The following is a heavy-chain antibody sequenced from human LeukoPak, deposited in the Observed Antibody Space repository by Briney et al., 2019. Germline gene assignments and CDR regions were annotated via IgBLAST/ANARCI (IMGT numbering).Heavy chain of an antibody. J-gene: IGHJ3*02. CDR3: ARDSGSYYGFDAFDI. CDR1: GFTFSSYS. Sequence: PGGSLRLSCAASGFTFSSYSMNWVRQAPGKGLEWVSYISSSSSTIYYADSVKGRFTISRDNSKNTLYLQMNSLRAEDTAVYYCARDSGSYYGFDAFDIWGQGTMVTVSS. CDR2: ISSSSSTI. V-gene: IGHV3-48*01. D-gene: IGHD1-26*01.